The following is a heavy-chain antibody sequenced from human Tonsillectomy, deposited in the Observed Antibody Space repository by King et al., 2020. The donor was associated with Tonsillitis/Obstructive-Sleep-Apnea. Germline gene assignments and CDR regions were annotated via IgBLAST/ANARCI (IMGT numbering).Heavy chain of an antibody. D-gene: IGHD3-10*01. V-gene: IGHV3-7*01. CDR3: ARDLYYGSGGPTADY. J-gene: IGHJ4*02. Sequence: VQLVESGGGLVQPGGSLRLSCAASGFTFSNYWMTWVRQAPGKGLEWVANMNQYGSEKYHVGSVKGRFTISRDNAKNSLYLQMNSLRAEDTAVYYCARDLYYGSGGPTADYWGQGTLVTVSS. CDR1: GFTFSNYW. CDR2: MNQYGSEK.